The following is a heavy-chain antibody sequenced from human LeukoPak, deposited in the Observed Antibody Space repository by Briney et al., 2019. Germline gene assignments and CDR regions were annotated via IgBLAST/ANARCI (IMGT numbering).Heavy chain of an antibody. D-gene: IGHD6-13*01. J-gene: IGHJ5*02. CDR2: ISYDGSNK. CDR1: GFTFSSYA. CDR3: ARDVSPFAAGTYNWFDP. V-gene: IGHV3-30*04. Sequence: PGGSLRLSCAASGFTFSSYAMHWVRQAPGKGLGWVAVISYDGSNKYYADSVKGRFTISRDNSKNTLYLQMNSLRAEDTAVYYCARDVSPFAAGTYNWFDPWGQGTLVTVSS.